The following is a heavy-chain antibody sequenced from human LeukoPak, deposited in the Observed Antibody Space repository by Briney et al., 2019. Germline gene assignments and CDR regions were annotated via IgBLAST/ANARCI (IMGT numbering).Heavy chain of an antibody. CDR1: GFTFSDYY. CDR2: TSGSGNTI. V-gene: IGHV3-11*04. Sequence: GGSLRLSCEASGFTFSDYYMSWIRQAPGKGLEWISYTSGSGNTIYYADSVKGRFTISRDNAKNSLYLQMNNLRAEDTAVYYCARDGVLRYFDWFLGQQYYYYYMDVWGKGTTVTVSS. J-gene: IGHJ6*03. D-gene: IGHD3-9*01. CDR3: ARDGVLRYFDWFLGQQYYYYYMDV.